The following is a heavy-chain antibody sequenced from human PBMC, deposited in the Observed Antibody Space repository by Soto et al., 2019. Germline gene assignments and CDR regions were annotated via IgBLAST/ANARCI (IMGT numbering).Heavy chain of an antibody. J-gene: IGHJ6*02. D-gene: IGHD2-21*01. Sequence: GSLRLSCAASGFTLSSYSMNWVRQAPGKGLEWVSSISSSSSYIYYADSVKGRFTISRDNAKNSLYLQMNSLRAEDTAVYYCAREDVASRGSAGMDVWGQGTTVTVSS. CDR3: AREDVASRGSAGMDV. CDR2: ISSSSSYI. V-gene: IGHV3-21*01. CDR1: GFTLSSYS.